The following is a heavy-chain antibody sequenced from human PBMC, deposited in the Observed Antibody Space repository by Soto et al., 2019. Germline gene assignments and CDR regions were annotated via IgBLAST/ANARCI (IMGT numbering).Heavy chain of an antibody. D-gene: IGHD6-6*01. CDR2: IYYSGST. CDR3: ARHASIAARPDYYYGMDV. J-gene: IGHJ6*02. CDR1: GGSISSSSDY. Sequence: PSETLSLTCTVSGGSISSSSDYWGWIRQPPGKGLEWIGSIYYSGSTYYNPSLKSRVTISVDTSKNQFSLKLSSVTAADTAVYYCARHASIAARPDYYYGMDVWGQGTTVTVSS. V-gene: IGHV4-39*01.